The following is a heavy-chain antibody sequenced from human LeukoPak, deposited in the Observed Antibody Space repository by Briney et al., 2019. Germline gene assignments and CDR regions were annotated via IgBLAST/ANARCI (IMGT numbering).Heavy chain of an antibody. Sequence: ASVKVSCKASGYTFTGYYMHWVRQAPGQGLEWMGIINPSGGSTSYAQKLQGRVTMTRDMSTSTVYMELSSLRSEDTAVYYCAREGSVTMVRGVIIGVYNYYMDVWGKGTTVTVSS. V-gene: IGHV1-46*01. CDR3: AREGSVTMVRGVIIGVYNYYMDV. J-gene: IGHJ6*03. D-gene: IGHD3-10*01. CDR2: INPSGGST. CDR1: GYTFTGYY.